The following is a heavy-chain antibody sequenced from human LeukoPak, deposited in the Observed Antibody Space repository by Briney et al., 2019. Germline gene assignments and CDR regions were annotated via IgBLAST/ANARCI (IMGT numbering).Heavy chain of an antibody. CDR1: GYTFTSYD. Sequence: GASVKVSCKASGYTFTSYDINWVRQATGRGLEWMGWMNPNSGNTGYAQKFQGRVTMTRNTSISTAYMELSSLRSEDTAVYYCARVGYSSSWYVYYYGMDVWGQGTTVTVSS. D-gene: IGHD6-13*01. CDR2: MNPNSGNT. CDR3: ARVGYSSSWYVYYYGMDV. V-gene: IGHV1-8*01. J-gene: IGHJ6*02.